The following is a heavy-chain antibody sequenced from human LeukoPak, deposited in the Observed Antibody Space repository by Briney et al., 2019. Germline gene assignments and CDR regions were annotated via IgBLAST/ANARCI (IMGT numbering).Heavy chain of an antibody. CDR1: SYSINSGYY. J-gene: IGHJ5*02. V-gene: IGHV4-38-2*01. CDR2: VYHSGST. CDR3: AMNWFGGYAWFDP. Sequence: SETLSLTCGVSSYSINSGYYWGWVRQPPGKGLEWIGNVYHSGSTYYNPSLKSRVTISVDRSKNQFSLNLTSMTAADTAVYYCAMNWFGGYAWFDPWGQGTLVTVSS. D-gene: IGHD3-3*01.